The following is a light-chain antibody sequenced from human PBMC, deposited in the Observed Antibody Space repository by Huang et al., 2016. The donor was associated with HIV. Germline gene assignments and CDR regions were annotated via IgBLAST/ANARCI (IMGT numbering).Light chain of an antibody. J-gene: IGKJ1*01. V-gene: IGKV2-28*01. CDR2: LGS. CDR1: QSLLHSNGNYY. Sequence: DIVMTQSPLSLSVTPGEPASISCRSTQSLLHSNGNYYLDWDVQKPGQSPQLLIYLGSYRASGVPDRFSGGGSGTDFTLKINTVDADDTGVYYCMQALQTPWTFGQGTKLEIK. CDR3: MQALQTPWT.